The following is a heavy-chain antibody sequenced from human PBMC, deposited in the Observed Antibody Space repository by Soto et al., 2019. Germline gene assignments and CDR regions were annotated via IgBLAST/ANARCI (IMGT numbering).Heavy chain of an antibody. D-gene: IGHD4-17*01. Sequence: EVQLLESGGGLVQPGGSLRLSGAASGFSFSSYVLSWVRQAPGKGLEWVSAIRGRGDYTYYADPVKGRFTISRDNSKNTLYVQMNILRADDTAIYYCAKVYGYGDPRGYWYGMDVWGQGTTVTVSS. V-gene: IGHV3-23*01. J-gene: IGHJ6*02. CDR2: IRGRGDYT. CDR1: GFSFSSYV. CDR3: AKVYGYGDPRGYWYGMDV.